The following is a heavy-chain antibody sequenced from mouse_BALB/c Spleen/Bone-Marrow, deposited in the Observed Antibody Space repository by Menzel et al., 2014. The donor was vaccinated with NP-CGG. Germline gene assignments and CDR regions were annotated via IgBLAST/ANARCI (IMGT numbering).Heavy chain of an antibody. J-gene: IGHJ4*01. CDR1: GYTFSSYW. D-gene: IGHD1-1*01. CDR3: ARWDTTAMDY. CDR2: ILPGRGST. V-gene: IGHV1-9*01. Sequence: VQLQQSGAELMKPGASVKISCKATGYTFSSYWIEWVKQRPGHGLEWIGEILPGRGSTNYNEKFEGKATFTSDTSSNTAYMQLSSLTSEDSAVYYCARWDTTAMDYWGQGTSVTVSS.